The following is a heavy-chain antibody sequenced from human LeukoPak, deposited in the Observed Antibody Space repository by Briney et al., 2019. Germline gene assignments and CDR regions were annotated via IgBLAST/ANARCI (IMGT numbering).Heavy chain of an antibody. CDR3: ARAPRRWLQSAGFDY. Sequence: PGGSLRLSCVISGFTFSSYAMSWVRQAPGKGLEWVSGISAGGGSTYHADSVKGRFTISRDNSKNTLYLQMNSLRAEDTAVYYCARAPRRWLQSAGFDYWGQGTLVTVSS. CDR2: ISAGGGST. J-gene: IGHJ4*02. V-gene: IGHV3-23*01. D-gene: IGHD5-24*01. CDR1: GFTFSSYA.